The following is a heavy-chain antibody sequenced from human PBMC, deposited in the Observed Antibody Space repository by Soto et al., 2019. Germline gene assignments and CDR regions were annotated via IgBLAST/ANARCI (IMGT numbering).Heavy chain of an antibody. CDR3: ARRDVLDV. J-gene: IGHJ3*01. CDR1: GYSFSSHW. V-gene: IGHV5-10-1*03. CDR2: IVPYDSHT. Sequence: EVQLVQSGVEVKNPGESLRISCRGSGYSFSSHWITWVRQRPGKGLEGMGRIVPYDSHTRYSPSFQGRVTFSADKSISTVYLQWSSLEASDTAIYYCARRDVLDVWGQGTKVTVSS.